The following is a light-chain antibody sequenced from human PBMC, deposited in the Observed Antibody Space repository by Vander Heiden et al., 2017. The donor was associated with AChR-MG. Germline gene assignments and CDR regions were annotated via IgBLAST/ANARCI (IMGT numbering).Light chain of an antibody. Sequence: IVMTQSPATLSVYPGERVTLSCRARQRVGNNLAWHQQKPGQAPRVLMEGASTRATGIPARVSGSGSGTEFTLAISTLQHPEDFASYYCEQYDDWYTFGQGTKLEIK. CDR3: EQYDDWYT. CDR1: QRVGNN. V-gene: IGKV3D-15*01. J-gene: IGKJ2*01. CDR2: GAS.